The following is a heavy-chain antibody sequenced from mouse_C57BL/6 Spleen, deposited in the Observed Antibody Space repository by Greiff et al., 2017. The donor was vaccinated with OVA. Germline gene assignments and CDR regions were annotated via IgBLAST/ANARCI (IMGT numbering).Heavy chain of an antibody. CDR3: ARWSYYDPWFAY. Sequence: QVQLQQPGAELVKPGASVKMSCKASGYTFTSYWITWVKQRPGQGLEWIGDIYPGSGSTNYNEKFKSKATLTVDTSSSTAYMQLSSLTSEDSAVYYCARWSYYDPWFAYWGQGTLVTVSA. D-gene: IGHD2-4*01. CDR1: GYTFTSYW. CDR2: IYPGSGST. J-gene: IGHJ3*01. V-gene: IGHV1-55*01.